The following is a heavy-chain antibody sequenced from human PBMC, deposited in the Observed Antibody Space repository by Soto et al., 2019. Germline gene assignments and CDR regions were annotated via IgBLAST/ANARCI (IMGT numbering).Heavy chain of an antibody. Sequence: QVQLVESGGGVVQPGRALRLSCAASGFTFSNYGMHWVRQAPGKGLEWVAVISYDGSNKLYADSVKGRFTISRDNSKNTVYLQMNSLRAEDSAVYYCAKSDFNYSYLDVWGKGTTVTVSS. J-gene: IGHJ6*03. V-gene: IGHV3-30*18. CDR2: ISYDGSNK. CDR1: GFTFSNYG. D-gene: IGHD3-3*01. CDR3: AKSDFNYSYLDV.